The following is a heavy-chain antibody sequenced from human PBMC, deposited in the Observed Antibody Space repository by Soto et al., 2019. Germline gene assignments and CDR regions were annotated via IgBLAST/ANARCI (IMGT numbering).Heavy chain of an antibody. Sequence: EVHLVESGGGLVQPGGSLRLSCAASGFSFRTYAMNWVRQAPGKGLEWLSFITSDSRTIFYADSVRGRFTVSRDNAQNSLYLQMNGLKDEDTAVYSCVRDRNGGSFVYWGQGILVTVSS. J-gene: IGHJ4*02. V-gene: IGHV3-48*02. CDR3: VRDRNGGSFVY. CDR2: ITSDSRTI. CDR1: GFSFRTYA. D-gene: IGHD7-27*01.